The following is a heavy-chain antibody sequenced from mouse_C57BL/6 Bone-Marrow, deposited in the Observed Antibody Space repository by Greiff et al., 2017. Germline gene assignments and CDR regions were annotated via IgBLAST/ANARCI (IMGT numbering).Heavy chain of an antibody. CDR3: ARWNYGLYWYFDV. CDR1: GYSFTDYN. J-gene: IGHJ1*03. V-gene: IGHV1-39*01. D-gene: IGHD1-1*02. CDR2: INPNYGTT. Sequence: VQLKESGPELVKPGASVKISCKASGYSFTDYNLNWVKHSNGKSLEWIGVINPNYGTTSYNQKFKGKATLTVDQSSSTAYMQLNSLTSEDSAVYYCARWNYGLYWYFDVWGTGTTVTVSS.